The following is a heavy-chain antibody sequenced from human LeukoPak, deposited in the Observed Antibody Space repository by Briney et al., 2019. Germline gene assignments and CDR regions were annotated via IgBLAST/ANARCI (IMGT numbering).Heavy chain of an antibody. CDR1: GFTFSSYA. J-gene: IGHJ4*02. Sequence: GGSLRLSCAASGFTFSSYAMHWVRQAPGKGLEWVAVISYDGGNKYYADSVKGRFTISRDNSKNTLYLQMNSLRAEDTAVYYCAKDRLPDGRWSLDYWGQGTLVTVSS. V-gene: IGHV3-30-3*01. D-gene: IGHD6-13*01. CDR2: ISYDGGNK. CDR3: AKDRLPDGRWSLDY.